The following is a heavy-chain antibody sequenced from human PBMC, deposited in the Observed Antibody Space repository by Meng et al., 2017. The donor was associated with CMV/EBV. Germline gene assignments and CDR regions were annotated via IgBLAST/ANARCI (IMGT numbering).Heavy chain of an antibody. CDR1: GFTFSSYA. Sequence: GGSLRLSCAASGFTFSSYAMSWVRQAPGKGLEWVSAISGSGGSTYYADSVKGRFTISRDNSKNTLYLQMNSLRTEDTAVYYCAKALRGTRDLNDYWGQGTLVTVSS. V-gene: IGHV3-23*01. CDR3: AKALRGTRDLNDY. CDR2: ISGSGGST. D-gene: IGHD1-7*01. J-gene: IGHJ4*02.